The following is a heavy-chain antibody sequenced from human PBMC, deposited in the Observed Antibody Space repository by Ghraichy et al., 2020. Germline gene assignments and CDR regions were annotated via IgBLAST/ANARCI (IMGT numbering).Heavy chain of an antibody. V-gene: IGHV1-69*05. CDR2: IIPIFGTA. Sequence: SVKVSCKASGGTFSSYAISWVRQAPGQGLEWMGGIIPIFGTANYAQKFQGRVTITTDESTSTAYMELSSLRSEDTAVYYCAVAPHVRPYYDILPWFDPWGQGTLVTVSS. CDR1: GGTFSSYA. CDR3: AVAPHVRPYYDILPWFDP. D-gene: IGHD3-9*01. J-gene: IGHJ5*02.